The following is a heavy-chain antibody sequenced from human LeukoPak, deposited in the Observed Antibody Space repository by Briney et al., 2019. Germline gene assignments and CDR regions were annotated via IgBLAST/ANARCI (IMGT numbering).Heavy chain of an antibody. CDR3: ARGAYGSYNWFDP. CDR1: GDSVSSNSAA. Sequence: PSQTLSLTCAISGDSVSSNSAAWNWIRQSPWRGLEWLGRTYYRSKWYNDYAVSMKSRITINPDTSKNQFSLQLNSVTPEDTAVYYCARGAYGSYNWFDPWGQGTLVTVSS. J-gene: IGHJ5*02. D-gene: IGHD3-10*01. V-gene: IGHV6-1*01. CDR2: TYYRSKWYN.